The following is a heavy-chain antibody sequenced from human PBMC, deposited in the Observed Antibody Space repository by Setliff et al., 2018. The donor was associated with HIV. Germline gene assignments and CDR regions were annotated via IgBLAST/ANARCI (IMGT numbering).Heavy chain of an antibody. Sequence: ASVKVSCKASGYTFSNYAIHWVRQAPGQRLEWMGWINVGNDDTKYSQKFQGRVTTTRDRSASTAYMELSSLRSEDSAVYYCARSNSAISIVGATSGAFDIWGQGTMVTV. V-gene: IGHV1-3*01. D-gene: IGHD1-26*01. CDR3: ARSNSAISIVGATSGAFDI. CDR2: INVGNDDT. J-gene: IGHJ3*02. CDR1: GYTFSNYA.